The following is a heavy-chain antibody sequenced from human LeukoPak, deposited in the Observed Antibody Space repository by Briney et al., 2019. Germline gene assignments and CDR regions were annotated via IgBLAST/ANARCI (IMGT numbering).Heavy chain of an antibody. Sequence: PGGSLRLSRAASGFTVLTHDMTWGRQAPGKGLEWGSVLYSDGNTKYADSVQGRFTISRDNSKNTLYLEMNSLSPDDPAVYYCARGVEPLAANTLAYWGQGTLVTVSS. D-gene: IGHD1-14*01. V-gene: IGHV3-53*01. CDR2: LYSDGNT. J-gene: IGHJ4*02. CDR1: GFTVLTHD. CDR3: ARGVEPLAANTLAY.